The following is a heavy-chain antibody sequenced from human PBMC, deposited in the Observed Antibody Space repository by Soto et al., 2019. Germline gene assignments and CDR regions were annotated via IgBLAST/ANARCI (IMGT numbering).Heavy chain of an antibody. CDR3: AKDRYYYGSGTSCNTDY. D-gene: IGHD3-10*01. Sequence: QVQLVESGGGVVQPGRSLRLSCAASGFTFSSYGMHWVRQAPGKGLEWVAVISYDGSNKYYADSVKGRFTISRDNSKNTLYLQMNSLRAEDTAVYYCAKDRYYYGSGTSCNTDYWGQGTLVTVSS. CDR1: GFTFSSYG. CDR2: ISYDGSNK. V-gene: IGHV3-30*18. J-gene: IGHJ4*02.